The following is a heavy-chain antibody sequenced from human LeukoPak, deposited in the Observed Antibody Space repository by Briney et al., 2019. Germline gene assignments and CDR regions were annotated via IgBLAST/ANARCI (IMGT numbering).Heavy chain of an antibody. CDR3: ARGTAAVLRYFDWLLPYFDY. V-gene: IGHV4-34*01. D-gene: IGHD3-9*01. J-gene: IGHJ4*02. Sequence: ETLSLTCAVYGGSFSGYYWSWIRQPPGKGLEWIGEINHSGSTNYNPSLKSRVTISVDTSKNQFSLKLSSVTAADTAVYYCARGTAAVLRYFDWLLPYFDYWGPGTLVTVSS. CDR1: GGSFSGYY. CDR2: INHSGST.